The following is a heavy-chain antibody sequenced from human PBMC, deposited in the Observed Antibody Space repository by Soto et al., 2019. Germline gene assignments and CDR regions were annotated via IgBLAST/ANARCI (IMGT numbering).Heavy chain of an antibody. CDR1: GGTFGSDA. J-gene: IGHJ5*02. D-gene: IGHD3-22*01. V-gene: IGHV1-69*06. CDR2: IIPIFGTT. CDR3: ARDRTDSGYYTNWLDP. Sequence: SVKVSCKASGGTFGSDAITWVRQAPGQGLEWVGRIIPIFGTTNYAQNLQGRVTISADKSTLTSYMELHSLTSDDTALYYCARDRTDSGYYTNWLDPWGQGTQVTAPQ.